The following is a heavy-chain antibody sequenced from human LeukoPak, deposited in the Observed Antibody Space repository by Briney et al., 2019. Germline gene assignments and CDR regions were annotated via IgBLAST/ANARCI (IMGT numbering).Heavy chain of an antibody. CDR3: ARVSRYSSCWHDPSFDY. CDR1: GFTFSSHA. V-gene: IGHV3-30-3*01. CDR2: ISYDGSNK. Sequence: PGRSLRLSCAASGFTFSSHAIHWVRQAPGKRLEWVAVISYDGSNKYYADSVKGRFTISRDNSKNTLYLQMNSLRAEDTALYYCARVSRYSSCWHDPSFDYWGQETLVTVSS. D-gene: IGHD6-19*01. J-gene: IGHJ4*02.